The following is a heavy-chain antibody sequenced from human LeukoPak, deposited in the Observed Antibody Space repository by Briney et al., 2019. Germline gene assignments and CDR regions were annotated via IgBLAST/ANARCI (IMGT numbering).Heavy chain of an antibody. CDR2: INHSGST. Sequence: SETLSLTCTVSGGSISSYYWSWIRQPPGKGLEWIGEINHSGSTNYNPSLKSRVTISVDTSKNQFSLKLSSVTASYTAVYYCGRRQQQLLLWYYYYYLDVWGKGTTVPISS. J-gene: IGHJ6*03. CDR3: GRRQQQLLLWYYYYYLDV. D-gene: IGHD6-13*01. CDR1: GGSISSYY. V-gene: IGHV4-34*01.